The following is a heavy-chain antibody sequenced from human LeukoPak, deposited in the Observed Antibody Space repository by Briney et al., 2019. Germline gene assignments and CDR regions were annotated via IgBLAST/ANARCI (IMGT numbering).Heavy chain of an antibody. CDR2: INPNSGGT. J-gene: IGHJ4*02. Sequence: ASVKVSCKASGYTFTGYYMHWVRQAPGQGLEWMGWINPNSGGTNYAQKLQGRVTMTTDTSTSTAYMELRSLRSDDTAVYYCARAKSYGSGSYPGAYWGQGTLVTVSS. D-gene: IGHD3-10*01. CDR1: GYTFTGYY. CDR3: ARAKSYGSGSYPGAY. V-gene: IGHV1-2*02.